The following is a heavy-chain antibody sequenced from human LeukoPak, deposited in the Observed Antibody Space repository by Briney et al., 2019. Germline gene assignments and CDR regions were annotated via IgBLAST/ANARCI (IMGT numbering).Heavy chain of an antibody. J-gene: IGHJ4*02. CDR1: GFTFSSYE. D-gene: IGHD3-10*01. CDR2: ISSSGSTI. Sequence: GGSLRLSCAASGFTFSSYEMNWVRQAPGKGLEWVSYISSSGSTIYYADSVKGRFTISRDNAKNSLYLQMNSLRAEDTAVYYCARFLRFGELPGYFDYWGQGTLVTVSS. CDR3: ARFLRFGELPGYFDY. V-gene: IGHV3-48*03.